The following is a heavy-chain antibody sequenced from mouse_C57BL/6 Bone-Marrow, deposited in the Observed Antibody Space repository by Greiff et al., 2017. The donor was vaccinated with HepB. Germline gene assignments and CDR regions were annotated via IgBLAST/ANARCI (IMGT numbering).Heavy chain of an antibody. Sequence: VQLQQPGAELVRPGSSVKLSCKASGYTFTSYWMHWVKQRPIQGLEWIGNIDPSDSETHYNQKFKDKATLTVDKSSSTAYMQLSSLTSEDSAVYYCAIRDYSKVDWYFDVWGTGTTVTVSS. CDR3: AIRDYSKVDWYFDV. CDR2: IDPSDSET. CDR1: GYTFTSYW. V-gene: IGHV1-52*01. D-gene: IGHD2-5*01. J-gene: IGHJ1*03.